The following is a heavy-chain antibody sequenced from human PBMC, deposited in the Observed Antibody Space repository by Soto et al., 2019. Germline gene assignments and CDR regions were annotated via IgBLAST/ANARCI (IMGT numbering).Heavy chain of an antibody. D-gene: IGHD4-17*01. Sequence: QVQLVQSGPEVKKPGASVRVSCKASGYTFTGYYIHWVRQAPGQGLEWMGWVGPLSGGTNLAQRFQGRVTLTRDTSINTAYMGLSSLRSGDTALYFCAREFDSGDFGLDLWGQGTTVSVSS. J-gene: IGHJ6*02. CDR1: GYTFTGYY. CDR2: VGPLSGGT. CDR3: AREFDSGDFGLDL. V-gene: IGHV1-2*02.